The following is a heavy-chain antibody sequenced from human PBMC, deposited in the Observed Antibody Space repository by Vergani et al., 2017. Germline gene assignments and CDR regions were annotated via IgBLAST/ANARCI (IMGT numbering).Heavy chain of an antibody. D-gene: IGHD5-12*01. CDR2: IRSNAYGGTT. J-gene: IGHJ4*02. V-gene: IGHV3-49*02. Sequence: VQLRQWGAGLVKPSETLSLTCGVSGDSLRRYYWSWVRQAPGKGLEWVGFIRSNAYGGTTEYAASVKGRFTISIYDYKSIAYLQMNSLETEDTAVYYCTRVRYGGYMCHYWGQGTLVTVSS. CDR3: TRVRYGGYMCHY. CDR1: GDSLRRYY.